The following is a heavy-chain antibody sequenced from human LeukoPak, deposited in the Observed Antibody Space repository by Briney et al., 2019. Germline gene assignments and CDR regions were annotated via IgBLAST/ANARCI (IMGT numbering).Heavy chain of an antibody. CDR2: IYTSGST. J-gene: IGHJ4*02. Sequence: PSETLSLTCTVSGGSIGSYYWSWIRQPPGKGLEWIGYIYTSGSTNYNPSLKSRVTISVDTSKNQFSLKLSSVTAADTAVYYCARLDFWSGYSRYYFDYWGQGTLVTVSS. D-gene: IGHD3-3*01. V-gene: IGHV4-4*09. CDR1: GGSIGSYY. CDR3: ARLDFWSGYSRYYFDY.